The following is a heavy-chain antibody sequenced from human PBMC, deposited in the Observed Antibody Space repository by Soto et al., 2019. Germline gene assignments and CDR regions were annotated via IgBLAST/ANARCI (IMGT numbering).Heavy chain of an antibody. CDR3: AKLGYCSSTSCYTGSGVWFDP. CDR2: ISGSGGST. J-gene: IGHJ5*02. V-gene: IGHV3-23*01. D-gene: IGHD2-2*02. CDR1: GFTFSSYA. Sequence: EVQLLESGGGLVQPGGSLRLSCAASGFTFSSYAMSWVRQAPGKGLEWVSAISGSGGSTYYADSVKGRFTISRDNSKNTLYLQMNSLRAEDTAVYYCAKLGYCSSTSCYTGSGVWFDPWGQGTLVTVSS.